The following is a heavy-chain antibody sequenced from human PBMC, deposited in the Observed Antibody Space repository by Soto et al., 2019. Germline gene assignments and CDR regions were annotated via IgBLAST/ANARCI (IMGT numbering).Heavy chain of an antibody. CDR1: GYTFTSYG. CDR3: ARDLSLYDYVWGSYRYVYYYYGMDV. CDR2: ISAYNGNT. D-gene: IGHD3-16*02. Sequence: ASVKVSCTASGYTFTSYGISWVRQAPGQGLEWMGWISAYNGNTNYAQKLQGRVTMTTDTSTSTAYMELRSLRSDDTAVYYCARDLSLYDYVWGSYRYVYYYYGMDVWGQGTTVTVSS. V-gene: IGHV1-18*01. J-gene: IGHJ6*02.